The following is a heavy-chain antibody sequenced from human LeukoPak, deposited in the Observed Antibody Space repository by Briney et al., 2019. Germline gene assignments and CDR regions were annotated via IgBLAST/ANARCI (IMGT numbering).Heavy chain of an antibody. CDR3: ARDRDCSSTSCQTPYYYGMDV. D-gene: IGHD2-2*01. CDR2: ISSSGSTI. Sequence: GGSLRLSCAASGFTFSDYYMSWIRQAPGKGLEWVSYISSSGSTIYYADSVKGRFTISRDNAKNSLYLQMNSLRAEDTAVYYCARDRDCSSTSCQTPYYYGMDVWGQGTTVTVSS. V-gene: IGHV3-11*01. CDR1: GFTFSDYY. J-gene: IGHJ6*02.